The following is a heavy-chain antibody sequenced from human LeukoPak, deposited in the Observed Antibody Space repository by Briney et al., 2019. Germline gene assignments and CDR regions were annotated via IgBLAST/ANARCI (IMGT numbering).Heavy chain of an antibody. CDR2: INHSGST. CDR1: GVSFSGYY. D-gene: IGHD6-13*01. Sequence: QPSETLSLTCAVYGVSFSGYYWSWIRQPPGKGLEWIGEINHSGSTNYNPSLKSRVTISVDTSKNQFSLKLSSVTAADTAVYYCAGIAAAGAFDPWGQGTLVTVSS. CDR3: AGIAAAGAFDP. J-gene: IGHJ5*02. V-gene: IGHV4-34*01.